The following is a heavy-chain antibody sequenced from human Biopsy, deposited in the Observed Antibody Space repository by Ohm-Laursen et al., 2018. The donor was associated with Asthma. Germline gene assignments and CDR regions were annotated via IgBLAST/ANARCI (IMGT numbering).Heavy chain of an antibody. CDR2: INAGNGNT. CDR3: ARSSHINWGGYFDY. D-gene: IGHD7-27*01. V-gene: IGHV1-3*01. J-gene: IGHJ4*02. CDR1: GYTFISYA. Sequence: ASVKVSCKVSGYTFISYAIHWVRQAPGQRLEWMGWINAGNGNTKYSQKFQGRVTITRDTSASTAYMDLRSLRSEDTAVYYCARSSHINWGGYFDYWGQGTLVTVPS.